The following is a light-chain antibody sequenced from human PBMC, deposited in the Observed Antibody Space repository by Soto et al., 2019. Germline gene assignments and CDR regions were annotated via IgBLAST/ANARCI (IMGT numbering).Light chain of an antibody. CDR1: QRVSNNY. V-gene: IGKV3-20*01. CDR3: QQSYSTPT. CDR2: GAS. Sequence: EVVLTQFPGTLSLSPGERATLSCRASQRVSNNYLAWYQQRPGLAPRLLIYGASNRATGIPDRFSGSGSGTDFTLTITSLRPEDFATYYCQQSYSTPTFGGGTKVDIK. J-gene: IGKJ4*01.